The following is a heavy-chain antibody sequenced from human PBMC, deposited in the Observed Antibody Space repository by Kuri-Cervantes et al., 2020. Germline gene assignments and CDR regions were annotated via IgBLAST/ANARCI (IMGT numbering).Heavy chain of an antibody. D-gene: IGHD6-19*01. CDR2: IYHSGST. CDR1: GGSISSSNW. CDR3: AREDRELAVVGCFQH. J-gene: IGHJ1*01. Sequence: GSLRLSCTVSGGSISSSNWWSWVRQPPGKGLEWIGEIYHSGSTNYNPSLKSRVTISVDKPKNQFSLKLSSVTAADTAVYYCAREDRELAVVGCFQHWGQGTLVTVSS. V-gene: IGHV4-4*02.